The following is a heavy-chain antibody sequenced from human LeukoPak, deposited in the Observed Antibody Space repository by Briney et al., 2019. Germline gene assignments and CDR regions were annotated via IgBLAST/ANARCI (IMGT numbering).Heavy chain of an antibody. D-gene: IGHD6-13*01. CDR2: IYYSGST. V-gene: IGHV4-30-4*01. CDR3: ARADSSSWWD. Sequence: PSQTLSLTCTVSGGSISSGDYYWSWIRQPPEKGLEWIGYIYYSGSTYYHPSLKSRVTISVDTSKNQFSLKLRSVTAADTAVYYCARADSSSWWDWGQGTLVTVSS. J-gene: IGHJ4*02. CDR1: GGSISSGDYY.